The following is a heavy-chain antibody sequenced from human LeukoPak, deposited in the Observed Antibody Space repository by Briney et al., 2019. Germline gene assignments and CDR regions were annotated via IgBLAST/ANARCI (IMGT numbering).Heavy chain of an antibody. CDR3: ARARITTYNWFDP. Sequence: SETLALTCAVYGGSFSGYYWSWIRQPPGKGLEWIGRIYTSGSTNYNPSLKSRVTISVDTSKNQFSLNLRSVTAADTAVYYCARARITTYNWFDPWGQGTLVTVSS. CDR2: IYTSGST. J-gene: IGHJ5*02. CDR1: GGSFSGYY. D-gene: IGHD3-3*01. V-gene: IGHV4-59*10.